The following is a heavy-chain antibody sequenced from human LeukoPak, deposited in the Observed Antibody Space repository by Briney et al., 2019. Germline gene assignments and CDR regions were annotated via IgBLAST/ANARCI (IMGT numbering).Heavy chain of an antibody. CDR2: IKQDGSEK. V-gene: IGHV3-7*01. J-gene: IGHJ4*02. CDR1: GFTFSSYA. Sequence: QPGGSLILSCAASGFTFSSYAMSWVRQAPGKGLEWVANIKQDGSEKYYVDSVKGRFTISRDNAKNSLYLQMNSLRAEDTAVYYCASELRSGCYGSGSYRGLDYWGQGTLVTVSS. D-gene: IGHD3-10*01. CDR3: ASELRSGCYGSGSYRGLDY.